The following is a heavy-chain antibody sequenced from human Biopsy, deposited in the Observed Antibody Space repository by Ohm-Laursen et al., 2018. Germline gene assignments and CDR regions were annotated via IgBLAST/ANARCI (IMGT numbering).Heavy chain of an antibody. V-gene: IGHV4-59*01. CDR1: GDSISSYY. Sequence: TLSLTCTVSGDSISSYYWSWIRQPPGKGLEWIGYVYYTGSTDYNPSLQSRVTISVDTSKNHLSLRLRSVTPADTAIYCARDRGYYSDRTVPGYFDLWGRGTLVTVSS. J-gene: IGHJ2*01. D-gene: IGHD3-22*01. CDR2: VYYTGST. CDR3: ARDRGYYSDRTVPGYFDL.